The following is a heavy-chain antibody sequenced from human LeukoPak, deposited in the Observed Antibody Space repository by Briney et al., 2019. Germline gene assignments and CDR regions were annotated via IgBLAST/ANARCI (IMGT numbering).Heavy chain of an antibody. J-gene: IGHJ5*02. V-gene: IGHV4-59*12. Sequence: SETLSLTCTVSGGSISSYYWSWIRQPPGKGLEWIGYIYYSGSTNYNPSLKSRVTISVDTSKNQFSLKLSSVTAADTAVYYCARAPRYCSSTSCLGYWFDPWGQGTLATVSS. CDR1: GGSISSYY. CDR3: ARAPRYCSSTSCLGYWFDP. CDR2: IYYSGST. D-gene: IGHD2-2*01.